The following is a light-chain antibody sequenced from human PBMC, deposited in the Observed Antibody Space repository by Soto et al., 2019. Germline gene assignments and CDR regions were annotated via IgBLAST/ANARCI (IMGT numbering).Light chain of an antibody. CDR3: QQDYNLPFT. J-gene: IGKJ5*01. CDR1: QSIDSNY. CDR2: GAS. Sequence: EIVVTQSTGTLSLSPGEIATLSCIASQSIDSNYLSWYQQKPGQAPRLIISGASTRATGTPARFSGSGSGTDFTLTISSLQPEDFAVYYCQQDYNLPFTFGQGTRLEIK. V-gene: IGKV3D-7*01.